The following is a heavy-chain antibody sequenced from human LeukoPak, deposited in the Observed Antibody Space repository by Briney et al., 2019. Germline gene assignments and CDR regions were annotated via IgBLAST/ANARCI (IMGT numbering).Heavy chain of an antibody. CDR3: AREGSIWYERPGD. J-gene: IGHJ4*02. Sequence: GGSLRLSCAGSGFTFSSYWMSWVRQAPGRGLEWVANIKQDGSEKYYVDSGRGQFTISRDNAKNSLYLQMNSLRPEDTAVYYCAREGSIWYERPGDWGQGTLVTVSS. V-gene: IGHV3-7*04. CDR1: GFTFSSYW. CDR2: IKQDGSEK. D-gene: IGHD6-13*01.